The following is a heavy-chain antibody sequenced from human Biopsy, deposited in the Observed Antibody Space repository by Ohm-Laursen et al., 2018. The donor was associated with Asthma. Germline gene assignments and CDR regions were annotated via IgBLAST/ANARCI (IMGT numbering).Heavy chain of an antibody. CDR2: IHKNGKG. Sequence: GTLSLTCTVSNGSISSNFYYWGWIRQPPGKGLEWVGSIHKNGKGYYKTSLKSRLTISVDTSKNQFSLKVTSVTAADTAVYYCARQKLAAAEGPFDLWGQGTMVTVSS. CDR1: NGSISSNFYY. J-gene: IGHJ3*01. D-gene: IGHD6-13*01. CDR3: ARQKLAAAEGPFDL. V-gene: IGHV4-39*01.